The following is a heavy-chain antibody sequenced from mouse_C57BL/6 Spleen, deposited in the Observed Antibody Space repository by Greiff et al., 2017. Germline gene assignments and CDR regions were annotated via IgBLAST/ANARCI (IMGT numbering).Heavy chain of an antibody. CDR2: IYPRSGNT. D-gene: IGHD1-1*02. Sequence: LVESGAELARPGASVKLSCKASGYTFTSYGISWVKQRTGQGLEWIGEIYPRSGNTYYNEKFKGKATLTADKSSSTAYMELRSLTSEDSAVYFCARSGNFFDYWGQGTTLTVSS. V-gene: IGHV1-81*01. CDR1: GYTFTSYG. CDR3: ARSGNFFDY. J-gene: IGHJ2*01.